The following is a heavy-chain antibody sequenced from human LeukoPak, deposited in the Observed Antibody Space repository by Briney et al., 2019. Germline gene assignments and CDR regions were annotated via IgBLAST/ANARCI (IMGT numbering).Heavy chain of an antibody. D-gene: IGHD6-19*01. CDR2: IYHNGST. V-gene: IGHV4-4*02. CDR1: GGSISSSNW. J-gene: IGHJ4*02. CDR3: ARLSMAVAGLFDY. Sequence: SETLSLTCAVSGGSISSSNWWSWVRQPPGKGLEWIGEIYHNGSTNYNPSLKSRVTISVDKSKNQFSLKLSSVTAADTAVYYCARLSMAVAGLFDYWGQGTLVTVSS.